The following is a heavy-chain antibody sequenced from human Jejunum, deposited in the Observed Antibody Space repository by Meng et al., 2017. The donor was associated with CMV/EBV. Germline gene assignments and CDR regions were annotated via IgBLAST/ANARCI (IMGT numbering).Heavy chain of an antibody. V-gene: IGHV4-61*02. CDR1: GCFFTSGSYY. Sequence: QMHLQESGPGLVKPSQTLSVTGTVSGCFFTSGSYYGTWVRQPAGKGLEWIGLISGSGSTKYNPSLKRRVTMSVDTSKTQFSLNQSSVTAADTAVSYCARGRRGFDPWGQGILVTVSS. CDR2: ISGSGST. J-gene: IGHJ5*02. CDR3: ARGRRGFDP.